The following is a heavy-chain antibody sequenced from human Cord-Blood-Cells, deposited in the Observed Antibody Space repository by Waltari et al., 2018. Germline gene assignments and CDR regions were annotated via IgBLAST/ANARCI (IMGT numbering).Heavy chain of an antibody. J-gene: IGHJ4*02. CDR3: AKGGRGSIVATKFDY. V-gene: IGHV3-23*01. Sequence: EVQLLESGGGLVQTGGSLRLSCAASGFPFSSSAMSWVRQAPGKGLEWVSAISGSGGSTYYADSVKGRFTISRDNSKNTLYLQMNSLRAEDTAVYYCAKGGRGSIVATKFDYWGQGTLVTVSS. CDR2: ISGSGGST. D-gene: IGHD5-12*01. CDR1: GFPFSSSA.